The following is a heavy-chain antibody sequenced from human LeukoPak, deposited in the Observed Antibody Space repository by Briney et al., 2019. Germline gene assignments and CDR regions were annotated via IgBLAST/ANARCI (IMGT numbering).Heavy chain of an antibody. Sequence: ASVKVSCKVSGYTLTDFSIHWVRQAPGKGLEWMGGFDPEDGEIIYARKFQGRVTMTEDTSTDTAYMELSSLRSEDTAVYYCTTVDCSGGSCSVGYFDYWGQGTLVTVSS. D-gene: IGHD2-15*01. V-gene: IGHV1-24*01. CDR2: FDPEDGEI. J-gene: IGHJ4*02. CDR1: GYTLTDFS. CDR3: TTVDCSGGSCSVGYFDY.